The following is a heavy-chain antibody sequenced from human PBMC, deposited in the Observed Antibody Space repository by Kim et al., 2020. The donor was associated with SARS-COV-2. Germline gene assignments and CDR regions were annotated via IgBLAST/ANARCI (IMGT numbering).Heavy chain of an antibody. V-gene: IGHV3-30*01. CDR3: ARDTRNYGSGTFDY. D-gene: IGHD3-10*01. Sequence: ADSVKGRFTISRDNSKNTLYLQMNSLRAEDTAVYYCARDTRNYGSGTFDYWGQGTLVTVSS. J-gene: IGHJ4*02.